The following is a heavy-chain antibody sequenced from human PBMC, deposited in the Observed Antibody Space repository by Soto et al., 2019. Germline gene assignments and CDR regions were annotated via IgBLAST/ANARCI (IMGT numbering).Heavy chain of an antibody. CDR3: ARDGKLWIDYYYYYMDV. J-gene: IGHJ6*03. D-gene: IGHD5-18*01. CDR1: GYTFTSYA. CDR2: INAGNGNT. Sequence: QVQLVQSGAEVKKPGASVKVSCKASGYTFTSYAMHWVRQAPGQRLEWMGWINAGNGNTKYSQKFQGRVTITRDTSASTAYMELSSLRSEDTAVYYCARDGKLWIDYYYYYMDVWGKGTTVTVSS. V-gene: IGHV1-3*01.